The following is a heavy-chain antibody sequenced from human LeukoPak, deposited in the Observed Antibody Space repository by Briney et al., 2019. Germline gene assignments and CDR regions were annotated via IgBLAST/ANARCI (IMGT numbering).Heavy chain of an antibody. D-gene: IGHD3-16*01. V-gene: IGHV3-30*02. CDR3: AKDGGTYDCDY. CDR1: GLSFSSYA. Sequence: GGSLRLSCAASGLSFSSYAMHWVRQAPGKGLEWVAFIRNDGSNERYADSVKGRFTISRDNSKNTLYLQMNSLRADDTAVYYCAKDGGTYDCDYWGQGTLVTVSS. J-gene: IGHJ4*02. CDR2: IRNDGSNE.